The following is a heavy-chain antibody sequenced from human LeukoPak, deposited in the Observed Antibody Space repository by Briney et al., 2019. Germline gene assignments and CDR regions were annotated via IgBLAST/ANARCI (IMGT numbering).Heavy chain of an antibody. CDR3: ARSGYSYALDH. CDR2: TKGDDSEK. CDR1: GFRFSTFW. D-gene: IGHD5-18*01. V-gene: IGHV3-7*02. Sequence: GSLRLSCAASGFRFSTFWMSWVRQAPGKGLEWVANTKGDDSEKYYVESVQGRFTISRDNANNSLYLHRNSLRAEDTALYYCARSGYSYALDHWGQGSLVVVSS. J-gene: IGHJ1*01.